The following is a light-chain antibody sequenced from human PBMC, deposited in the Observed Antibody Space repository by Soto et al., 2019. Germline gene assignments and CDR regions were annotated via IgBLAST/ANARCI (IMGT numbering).Light chain of an antibody. Sequence: DIQMTQSPSSLSASVGDRVTITCRASQSIGNYLNWYQQKPGKAPKLLIYAASSLHSGVPSRFSGSGSGTDFTLTISSLQPEDFATYYCQQTYNTPWTFGQGTKVEIK. CDR1: QSIGNY. CDR2: AAS. J-gene: IGKJ1*01. V-gene: IGKV1-39*01. CDR3: QQTYNTPWT.